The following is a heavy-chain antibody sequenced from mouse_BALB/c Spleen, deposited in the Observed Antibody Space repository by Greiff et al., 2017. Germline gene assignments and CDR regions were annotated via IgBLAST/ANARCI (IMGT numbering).Heavy chain of an antibody. CDR3: ARDGGTTAPFAY. CDR1: GFTFTDYY. J-gene: IGHJ3*01. D-gene: IGHD1-2*01. V-gene: IGHV7-3*02. CDR2: IRNKANGYTT. Sequence: EVMLVESGGGLVQPGGSLRLSCATSGFTFTDYYMSWVRQPPGKALEWLGFIRNKANGYTTEYSASVKGRFTISRDNSQSILYLQMNTLRAEDSATYYCARDGGTTAPFAYWGQGTLVTVSA.